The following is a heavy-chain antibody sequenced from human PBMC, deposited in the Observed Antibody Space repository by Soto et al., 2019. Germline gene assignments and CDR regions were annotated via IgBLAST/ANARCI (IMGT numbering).Heavy chain of an antibody. CDR1: GFTFNSYW. J-gene: IGHJ5*02. CDR3: ATVATHSYNWIDP. Sequence: EVQLVESGGGLVQPGGALRLSCAASGFTFNSYWMHWVRQAPGKGLVWVARINAYGGTTTYADSVKGRFTISRDNAKNTLYLQMNSLRAEDTAVYFCATVATHSYNWIDPWGQGTLVTISS. D-gene: IGHD3-3*02. V-gene: IGHV3-74*01. CDR2: INAYGGTT.